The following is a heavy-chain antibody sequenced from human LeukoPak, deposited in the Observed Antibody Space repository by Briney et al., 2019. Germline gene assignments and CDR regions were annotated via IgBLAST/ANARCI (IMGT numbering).Heavy chain of an antibody. CDR2: INCDGSDT. J-gene: IGHJ4*02. CDR1: GFTFNSYY. CDR3: AREDFGVDY. Sequence: GGSLRLSCAASGFTFNSYYMNWVRQAPGKGLVWVSRINCDGSDTIYADSVKGRFTISRDNAKSTLFLQMNSLRAEDTAVYYCAREDFGVDYWGQGTLVTVSS. V-gene: IGHV3-74*01. D-gene: IGHD3-10*01.